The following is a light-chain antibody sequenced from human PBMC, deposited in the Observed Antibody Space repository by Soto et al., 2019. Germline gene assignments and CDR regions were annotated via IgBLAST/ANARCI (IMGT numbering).Light chain of an antibody. V-gene: IGLV2-14*01. CDR2: EVS. Sequence: QSVLTQPASVSGSPGQSITISCTGTSSDVGNYNYVSWYQQHPAKAPKLMIFEVSNRPSGVSNRFSGSKSDNTASLTFSGLQAEDEAEYYCSSYTGSSTNTVVFGGGTKVTVL. CDR3: SSYTGSSTNTVV. CDR1: SSDVGNYNY. J-gene: IGLJ2*01.